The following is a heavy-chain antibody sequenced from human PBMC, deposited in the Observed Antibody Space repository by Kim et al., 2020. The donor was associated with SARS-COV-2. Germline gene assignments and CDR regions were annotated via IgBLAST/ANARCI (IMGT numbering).Heavy chain of an antibody. D-gene: IGHD3-9*01. CDR3: ARDSDVLRYFDWLLYFDY. Sequence: ASVKVSCKASGYTFTSYGISWVRQAPGQGLEWMGWISAYNVNTNYAQKLQGRVTMTTDTSTSTAYMELRSLRSDDTAVYYCARDSDVLRYFDWLLYFDYWGQGTLVTVSS. V-gene: IGHV1-18*01. CDR2: ISAYNVNT. J-gene: IGHJ4*02. CDR1: GYTFTSYG.